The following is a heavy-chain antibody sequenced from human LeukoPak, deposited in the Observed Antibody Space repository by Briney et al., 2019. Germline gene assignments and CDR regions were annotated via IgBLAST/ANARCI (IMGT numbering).Heavy chain of an antibody. CDR2: INTNTGNP. D-gene: IGHD2-2*01. V-gene: IGHV7-4-1*02. J-gene: IGHJ3*01. CDR1: GYTFTGHY. CDR3: ARDHVKLGSSFHPFDAFDV. Sequence: GASVKVSCKASGYTFTGHYIHWVRQAPGQGLEWMGWINTNTGNPTYAQGFTGRFVFSLDTSVSTAYLQISSLKAEDTAIYYCARDHVKLGSSFHPFDAFDVWGQGTLVTVSS.